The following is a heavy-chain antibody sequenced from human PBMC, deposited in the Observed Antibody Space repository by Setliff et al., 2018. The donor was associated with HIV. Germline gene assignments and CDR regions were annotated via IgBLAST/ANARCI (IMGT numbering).Heavy chain of an antibody. CDR1: IDSISSYY. CDR2: NYTSGST. J-gene: IGHJ3*02. V-gene: IGHV4-59*01. CDR3: ARGEEDDTFDI. Sequence: SETLSLTCTVSIDSISSYYWSWIRQPPGKGLEWIGYNYTSGSTKYNPSLKSRVTISLDTSKNQFSLNLSSVTAADTAVYYCARGEEDDTFDIWGHGTMVTVSS.